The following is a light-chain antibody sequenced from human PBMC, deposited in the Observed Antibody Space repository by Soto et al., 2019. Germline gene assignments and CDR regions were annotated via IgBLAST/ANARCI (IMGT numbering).Light chain of an antibody. CDR3: QYYDSSLSGSV. CDR2: GNS. Sequence: QSVLTQPPSVSGAPGQRVTLSCTGSSSNIGAGYDVHWYQQLPGTAPKLLIYGNSNRPSGVPDRFSGSKSGTSASLAITGLQAEDEADYYCQYYDSSLSGSVFGGGTKLTVL. CDR1: SSNIGAGYD. V-gene: IGLV1-40*01. J-gene: IGLJ2*01.